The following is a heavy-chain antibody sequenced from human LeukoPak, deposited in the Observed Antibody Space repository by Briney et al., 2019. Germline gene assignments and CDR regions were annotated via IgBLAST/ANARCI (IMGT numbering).Heavy chain of an antibody. CDR1: GVSFSGYY. D-gene: IGHD6-19*01. J-gene: IGHJ5*02. Sequence: SETLSLTCAVSGVSFSGYYWSWIRQPPGKGLEWIWEINHSGSTNYNPSLKSRVTISVETPKNQFSLTLSSVPAADTAVSYCARGVSIGQWPASEWFDPWGEGNLVTVSS. CDR2: INHSGST. CDR3: ARGVSIGQWPASEWFDP. V-gene: IGHV4-34*01.